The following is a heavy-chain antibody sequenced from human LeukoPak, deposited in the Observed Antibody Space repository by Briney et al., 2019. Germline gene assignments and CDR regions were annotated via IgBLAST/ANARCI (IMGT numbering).Heavy chain of an antibody. Sequence: GSSVKVSCKASGGTFSSYAISWVRQAPGQGLEWLGRIIPIFGTANCAQKFQGRVTITTDESTSTAYMELSSLRSEDTAVYYCARDEYSSSWYGSYWFVPWGQGTLVTVSS. J-gene: IGHJ5*02. CDR2: IIPIFGTA. V-gene: IGHV1-69*05. D-gene: IGHD6-13*01. CDR3: ARDEYSSSWYGSYWFVP. CDR1: GGTFSSYA.